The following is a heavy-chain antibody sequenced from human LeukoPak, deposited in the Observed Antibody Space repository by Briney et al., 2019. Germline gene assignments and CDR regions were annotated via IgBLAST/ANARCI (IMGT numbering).Heavy chain of an antibody. CDR1: GYTFTGYY. CDR2: INPNSGGT. CDR3: ARGGVVVPAAIGYYYYGMDV. V-gene: IGHV1-2*02. D-gene: IGHD2-2*01. Sequence: GASVKVSCKASGYTFTGYYMHWVRQAPGRGLEWMGWINPNSGGTNYAQKFQGRVTMTRDTSISTAYMELSRLRSDDTAVYYCARGGVVVPAAIGYYYYGMDVWGQGTTVTVSS. J-gene: IGHJ6*02.